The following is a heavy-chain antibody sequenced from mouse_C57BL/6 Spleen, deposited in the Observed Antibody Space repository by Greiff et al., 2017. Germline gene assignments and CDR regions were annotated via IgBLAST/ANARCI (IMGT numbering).Heavy chain of an antibody. Sequence: EVQRVESGGGLVQPGGSLSLSCAASGFTFTDYYMSWVRQPPGKALEWLGFIRNKANGYTTEYSASVKGRFTISRDNSQSILYLQMNALRAEDSATYYCARYRSNRYFDVWGTGTTVTVSS. D-gene: IGHD2-5*01. CDR1: GFTFTDYY. CDR3: ARYRSNRYFDV. V-gene: IGHV7-3*01. J-gene: IGHJ1*03. CDR2: IRNKANGYTT.